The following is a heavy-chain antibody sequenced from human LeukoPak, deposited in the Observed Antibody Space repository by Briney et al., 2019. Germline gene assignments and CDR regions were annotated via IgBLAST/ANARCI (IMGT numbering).Heavy chain of an antibody. CDR2: IHTSGST. Sequence: SQTLSLTCTVSGGSITSGSYYWSWIRQPAGKGLEWIGRIHTSGSTNYNPSLKSRVTISVDTSKNQFSLKLSSVTAADTAVYYCAREVYCSGTSCPRGGYNWFDPWGQGTLVTVSS. J-gene: IGHJ5*02. V-gene: IGHV4-61*02. CDR3: AREVYCSGTSCPRGGYNWFDP. CDR1: GGSITSGSYY. D-gene: IGHD2-2*01.